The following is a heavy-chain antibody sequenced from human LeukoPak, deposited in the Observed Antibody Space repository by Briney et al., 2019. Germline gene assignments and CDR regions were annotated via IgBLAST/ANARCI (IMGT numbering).Heavy chain of an antibody. V-gene: IGHV4-34*01. CDR3: ARRVGFYGSGSLNYFDP. CDR2: INHSGST. Sequence: SETLSLTCAVYGGSFSGYYWSWIRQPPGKGLEWIGEINHSGSTNYNPSLKSRVTISVDTSKNQFSLKLSSVTAADTAVYFCARRVGFYGSGSLNYFDPWGQGILVSVSS. J-gene: IGHJ5*01. D-gene: IGHD3-10*01. CDR1: GGSFSGYY.